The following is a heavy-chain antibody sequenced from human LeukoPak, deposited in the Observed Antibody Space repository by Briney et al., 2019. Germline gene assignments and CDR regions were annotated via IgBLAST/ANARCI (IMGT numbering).Heavy chain of an antibody. D-gene: IGHD3-10*01. CDR3: ARALGFGELPFLDY. CDR1: GFTFSSYS. CDR2: ISSSSSYI. Sequence: PGGSLRLSCAASGFTFSSYSMNWVRQAPGKGLKWVSSISSSSSYIYYADSVKGRFTISRDNAKNSLYLQMNSLRAEDTAVYYCARALGFGELPFLDYWGQGTLVTVSS. J-gene: IGHJ4*02. V-gene: IGHV3-21*01.